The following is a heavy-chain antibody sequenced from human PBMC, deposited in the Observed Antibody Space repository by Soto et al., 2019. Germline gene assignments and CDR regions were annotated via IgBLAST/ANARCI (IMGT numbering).Heavy chain of an antibody. J-gene: IGHJ4*02. V-gene: IGHV1-18*01. CDR3: ARDPPETPSDY. Sequence: QVQLVQSGADVKKPGASVRVSCKASVYTFTDYGITWVRQAPGQGLEWMGWISAKNGDTNLAQKFRGRVTLTTDTSTGTAYMDLRSLTPDDTAVYYCARDPPETPSDYWGQGTLVTVSS. CDR2: ISAKNGDT. CDR1: VYTFTDYG.